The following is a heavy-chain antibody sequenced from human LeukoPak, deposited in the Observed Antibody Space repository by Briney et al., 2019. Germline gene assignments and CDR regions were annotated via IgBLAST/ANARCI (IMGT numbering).Heavy chain of an antibody. Sequence: GGSLRLSCAASGFTFSNYAMSWVCQAPGKGLEWVSAFSGSGASTYYADSVKGRFTISRDNSKNTLYLQMDSLRAEDTAVYYCAKALSRSRSIAVAGYACGFDYWGQGTLVTVSS. CDR3: AKALSRSRSIAVAGYACGFDY. J-gene: IGHJ4*02. D-gene: IGHD6-19*01. CDR2: FSGSGAST. V-gene: IGHV3-23*01. CDR1: GFTFSNYA.